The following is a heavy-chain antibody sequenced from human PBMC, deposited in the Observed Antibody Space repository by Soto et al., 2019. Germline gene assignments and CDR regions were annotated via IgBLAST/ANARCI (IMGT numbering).Heavy chain of an antibody. CDR3: AKDQPHDEYYFDY. CDR1: GGTFSSYA. CDR2: IIPIFGTA. J-gene: IGHJ4*02. Sequence: AASVKVSCKASGGTFSSYAISWVRQAPGQGLEWMGGIIPIFGTANYAQKFQGRVTITADESTSTAYMELNSLRAEDTAVYYCAKDQPHDEYYFDYWGQGTLVTVSS. V-gene: IGHV1-69*13. D-gene: IGHD6-6*01.